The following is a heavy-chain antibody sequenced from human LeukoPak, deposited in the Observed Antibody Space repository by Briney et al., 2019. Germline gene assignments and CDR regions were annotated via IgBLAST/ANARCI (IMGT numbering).Heavy chain of an antibody. J-gene: IGHJ6*03. CDR3: AKQRGALRENYYMDV. V-gene: IGHV3-23*01. Sequence: PGGSLRLSCLASGFSFSNYAMSWVRQAPGKGLEWVSNAGSSSRLYGDSVKGRFSVSRDNSKNTLYLQMNSLRAEDTAVYYCAKQRGALRENYYMDVWGKGTTVTVSS. CDR1: GFSFSNYA. CDR2: AGSSSR.